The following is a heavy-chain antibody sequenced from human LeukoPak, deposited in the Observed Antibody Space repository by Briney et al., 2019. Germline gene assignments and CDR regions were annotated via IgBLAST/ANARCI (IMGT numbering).Heavy chain of an antibody. D-gene: IGHD1-26*01. CDR3: AKEGGATHGY. Sequence: PGGSLRLSCAASGFTFSSYGMHWVRQAPGKGLEWVAVISYDGSNKYYADSVKGRFTISRDNSENTLYLQMNSLRAEDTAVYYCAKEGGATHGYWGQGALVTVSS. V-gene: IGHV3-30*18. J-gene: IGHJ4*02. CDR2: ISYDGSNK. CDR1: GFTFSSYG.